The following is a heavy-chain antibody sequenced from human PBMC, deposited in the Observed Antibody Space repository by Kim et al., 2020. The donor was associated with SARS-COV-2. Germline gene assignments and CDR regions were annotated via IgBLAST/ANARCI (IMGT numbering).Heavy chain of an antibody. Sequence: YSQKFQGRVTITRDTPASIVYMELSSLRSEDTAVYFCASDRRPDYFYMDVWGKGTTVTVSS. CDR3: ASDRRPDYFYMDV. J-gene: IGHJ6*03. D-gene: IGHD6-6*01. V-gene: IGHV1-3*01.